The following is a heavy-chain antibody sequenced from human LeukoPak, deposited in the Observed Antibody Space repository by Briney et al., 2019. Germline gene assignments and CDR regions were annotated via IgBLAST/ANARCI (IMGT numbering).Heavy chain of an antibody. Sequence: GGTLRLSCAASGFTFSSYGMSWVRQAPGKGLEWVSSISSSSSYIYYADSVKGRFTISRDNAKNSLYLQMNSLRPEDTAVYYCARGGKRRGITMIVVVTTPRDAFDIWGQGTMVTVSS. D-gene: IGHD3-22*01. V-gene: IGHV3-21*01. J-gene: IGHJ3*02. CDR1: GFTFSSYG. CDR2: ISSSSSYI. CDR3: ARGGKRRGITMIVVVTTPRDAFDI.